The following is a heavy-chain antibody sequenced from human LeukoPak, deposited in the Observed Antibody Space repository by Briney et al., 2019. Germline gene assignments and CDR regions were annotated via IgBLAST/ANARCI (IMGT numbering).Heavy chain of an antibody. CDR1: VFTLRHYG. J-gene: IGHJ4*02. V-gene: IGHV3-30*18. CDR2: ISYDGTNK. Sequence: PGRSLRLSCAPSVFTLRHYGKLWVRQAPGKGLEGVAVISYDGTNKYYADSVKCRFTISTDNSNNTLYLQMNCVSAEATTVYYCAEGYRDPHYWGEGALVTVSS. CDR3: AEGYRDPHY. D-gene: IGHD2-2*02.